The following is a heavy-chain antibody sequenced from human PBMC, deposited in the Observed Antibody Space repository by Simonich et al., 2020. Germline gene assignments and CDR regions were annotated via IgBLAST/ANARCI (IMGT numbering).Heavy chain of an antibody. J-gene: IGHJ3*02. Sequence: QVQLVQSGAEVKKPGASVKDYCKAPGYTFNGFYMNWVRQAPVEGIEGMGWINPNSGCTNVAQKFQGRVTMTRETSISTAYMELSRLISDDTAVYYCARGLLSGSYYAFDIWGQGTMVTVSS. V-gene: IGHV1-2*02. D-gene: IGHD1-26*01. CDR3: ARGLLSGSYYAFDI. CDR1: GYTFNGFY. CDR2: INPNSGCT.